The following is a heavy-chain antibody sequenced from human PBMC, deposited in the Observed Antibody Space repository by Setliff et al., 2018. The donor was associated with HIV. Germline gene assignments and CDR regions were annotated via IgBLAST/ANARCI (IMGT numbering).Heavy chain of an antibody. CDR1: GGSISTYY. V-gene: IGHV4-59*01. J-gene: IGHJ1*01. D-gene: IGHD1-1*01. CDR2: ISYSGST. CDR3: ARDSNAPYFQY. Sequence: SETPSLTCTVSGGSISTYYWSWIRQPPGKGLEWIGYISYSGSTNYNPSLKSRVTLSVKTSKNQFSLKLNSVTAADTAVYYCARDSNAPYFQYWGQGTLVTVSS.